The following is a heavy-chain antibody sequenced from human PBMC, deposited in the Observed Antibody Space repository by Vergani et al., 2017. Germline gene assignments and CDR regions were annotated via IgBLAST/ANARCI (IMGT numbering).Heavy chain of an antibody. V-gene: IGHV4-4*07. J-gene: IGHJ3*02. Sequence: QVQLQESGPGLVKPSETLSLTCTVSGGSITSYYWSWIRQPAGKGLEWIGRIYTSGSTTYNPSRKSRVTISVDTSKNQFSLKLSSVTAADTAVYYCARGYCGGDCYSFGTLAVDIWGQGTMVTVSS. CDR3: ARGYCGGDCYSFGTLAVDI. CDR1: GGSITSYY. CDR2: IYTSGST. D-gene: IGHD2-21*02.